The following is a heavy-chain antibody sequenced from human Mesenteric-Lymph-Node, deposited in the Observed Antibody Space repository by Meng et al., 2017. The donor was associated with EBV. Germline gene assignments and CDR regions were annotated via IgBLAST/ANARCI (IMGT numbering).Heavy chain of an antibody. CDR2: TGTS. CDR1: GGAISSDN. CDR3: ARRLHYYGSLGS. V-gene: IGHV4-39*01. Sequence: QLQLQESGPGLVKPSDTLSLTCTISGGAISSDNWAWIRQPPGKGLEWIGDTGTSYYNPSLKNRVTISVDTSNQFSLKLSSVTAADTAVYYCARRLHYYGSLGSWGQGTLVTVSS. D-gene: IGHD3-10*01. J-gene: IGHJ4*02.